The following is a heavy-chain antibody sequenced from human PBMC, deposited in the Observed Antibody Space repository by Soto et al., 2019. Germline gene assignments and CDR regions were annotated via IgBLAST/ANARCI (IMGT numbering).Heavy chain of an antibody. CDR3: ATQGFGVLPGVVDA. CDR1: GGSISSISSHY. CDR2: ISYSGYT. J-gene: IGHJ6*02. V-gene: IGHV4-61*05. Sequence: SETLSLTCTVSGGSISSISSHYCSWIRLPPGKGLEWIVYISYSGYTSYNPSLKSRVIISVDTSKNQFSLNLTSVTAADTALYYCATQGFGVLPGVVDACGQGTTVTVSS. D-gene: IGHD3-10*01.